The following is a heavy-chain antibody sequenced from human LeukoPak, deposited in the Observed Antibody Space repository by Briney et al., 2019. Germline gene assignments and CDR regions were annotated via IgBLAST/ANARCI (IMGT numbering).Heavy chain of an antibody. J-gene: IGHJ4*02. Sequence: SETLSLTCTVSGYAITTYYWSWIRQPPGKGLEWIGYIFLSGNTDYNPSLKSRVTISLDTTKNQFSLRLDSVTAADTAVYYCARVFRRDGYFDHWGQGTLVTVSS. CDR1: GYAITTYY. CDR3: ARVFRRDGYFDH. D-gene: IGHD5-24*01. V-gene: IGHV4-59*01. CDR2: IFLSGNT.